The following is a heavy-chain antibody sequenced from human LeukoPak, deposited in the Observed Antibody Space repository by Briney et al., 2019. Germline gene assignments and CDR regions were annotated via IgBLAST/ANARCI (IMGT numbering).Heavy chain of an antibody. J-gene: IGHJ4*02. CDR1: GGTFSSYA. D-gene: IGHD3-10*01. CDR2: IIPILGIA. Sequence: ASVKVSCKASGGTFSSYAISWVRQAPGQGLEWMGRIIPILGIANYAQKFQGRVTMTRDTSTSTAYMELSSQRSEDIDVYYCARRAPPPSSRERSFDYWGQGTLVTISS. CDR3: ARRAPPPSSRERSFDY. V-gene: IGHV1-69*04.